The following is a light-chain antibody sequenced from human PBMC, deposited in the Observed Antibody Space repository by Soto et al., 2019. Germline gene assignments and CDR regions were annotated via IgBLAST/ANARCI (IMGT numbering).Light chain of an antibody. Sequence: QSVLTQPPSVSGAPGQRVTISCTGSSSNIGAGYDVHWYQQLPGTAPKLLIYGNSNRPSGVPDRFSGSKSGTSASLAITGLQAEDEADYYCQSSDSSLSGVVFGGGTKVNVL. J-gene: IGLJ2*01. CDR3: QSSDSSLSGVV. V-gene: IGLV1-40*01. CDR1: SSNIGAGYD. CDR2: GNS.